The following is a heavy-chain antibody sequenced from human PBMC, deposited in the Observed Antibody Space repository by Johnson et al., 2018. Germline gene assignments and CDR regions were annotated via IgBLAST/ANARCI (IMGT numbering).Heavy chain of an antibody. J-gene: IGHJ6*03. V-gene: IGHV3-30*03. CDR2: ISYDGSNK. Sequence: VQLLESGGGVVQPGRSLRLPCGASGFTFSTYGKHWVRQAPGKGLEWVAVISYDGSNKYYADSVKGRFTISRDNSKNTRYLQMNSLRAGDTAGFYCAREDDYGDSKYYNYMDVWGKGTTVTVSS. CDR3: AREDDYGDSKYYNYMDV. D-gene: IGHD4-17*01. CDR1: GFTFSTYG.